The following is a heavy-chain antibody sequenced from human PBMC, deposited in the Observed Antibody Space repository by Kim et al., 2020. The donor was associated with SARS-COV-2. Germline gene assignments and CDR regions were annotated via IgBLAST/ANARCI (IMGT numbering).Heavy chain of an antibody. CDR1: GFTFSSCA. J-gene: IGHJ4*02. CDR3: AKCRGVAATGPHY. D-gene: IGHD6-13*01. V-gene: IGHV3-23*01. Sequence: GGSLRLSCAASGFTFSSCAMTWVRQAPGKGLEWVSGISASGGSTYYADSVKGRFTISRDNSKNTLYLQMNSLRVEDTAVYYCAKCRGVAATGPHYWGQGTLVTVSS. CDR2: ISASGGST.